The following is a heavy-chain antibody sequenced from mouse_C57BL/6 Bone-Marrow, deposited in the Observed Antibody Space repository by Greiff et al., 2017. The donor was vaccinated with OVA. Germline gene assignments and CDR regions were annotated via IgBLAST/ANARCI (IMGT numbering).Heavy chain of an antibody. CDR1: GYTFTSYW. Sequence: QVQLQQPGAELVKPGASVKMSCKASGYTFTSYWITWVKQRPGQGLEWIGDIYPGSGSTNYNEKFKGKATLTVDTSSSTAYMQLSSLTSEDSAVYYCARQTVVDWYFDVWGTGTTVTVSS. V-gene: IGHV1-55*01. CDR3: ARQTVVDWYFDV. J-gene: IGHJ1*03. CDR2: IYPGSGST. D-gene: IGHD1-1*01.